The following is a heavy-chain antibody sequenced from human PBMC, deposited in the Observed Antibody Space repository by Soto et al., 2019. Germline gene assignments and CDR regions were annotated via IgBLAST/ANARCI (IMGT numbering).Heavy chain of an antibody. Sequence: PSETLSLTCTVSGGSISSGGYYWSWIRQHPGKGLEWIGYIYYSGSTYYNPSLKSRVTISVDTSKNQFSLKLSSVTAADTAVYYCARLDGDFLNIDYWGQGTLVTVSS. CDR1: GGSISSGGYY. V-gene: IGHV4-31*03. D-gene: IGHD4-17*01. CDR3: ARLDGDFLNIDY. J-gene: IGHJ4*02. CDR2: IYYSGST.